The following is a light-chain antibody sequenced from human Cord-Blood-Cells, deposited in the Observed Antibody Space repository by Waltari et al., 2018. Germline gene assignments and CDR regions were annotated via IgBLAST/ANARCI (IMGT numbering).Light chain of an antibody. V-gene: IGKV1-33*01. CDR3: QQYDNLPIT. J-gene: IGKJ5*01. CDR1: QDISNY. Sequence: DIQMTQSPSSLSASVGDRVTTTCQASQDISNYLNCYQQEPGKAPKLLIYDASNLETGVPSRFSGSGSGTDFTFTISSLQPEDIATYYCQQYDNLPITFGQGTRLEIK. CDR2: DAS.